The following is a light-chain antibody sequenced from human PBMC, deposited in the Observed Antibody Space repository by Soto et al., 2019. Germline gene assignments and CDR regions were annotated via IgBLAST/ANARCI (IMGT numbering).Light chain of an antibody. J-gene: IGKJ5*01. V-gene: IGKV3-15*01. CDR2: NAV. Sequence: EIVLTQSPATLSVSPGERATLSCRASQNIYSKLVWYQQKPGQAPRLLLSNAVTRAPGIPARFSGSGFGTEFTLTISSLQPEDFAIYYCQQYKSWWPITFGQGTRLEI. CDR1: QNIYSK. CDR3: QQYKSWWPIT.